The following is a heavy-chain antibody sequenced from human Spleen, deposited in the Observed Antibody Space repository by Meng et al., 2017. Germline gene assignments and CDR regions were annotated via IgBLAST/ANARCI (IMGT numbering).Heavy chain of an antibody. D-gene: IGHD5-24*01. Sequence: SVKVSCKASGGTFSSYAISWVRQAPGQGLEWMGGITPIFGTANYAQKFQGRVTITADKSTSTAYMELSSLRSEDTAVYSCARDPYLDGYGRYGMDVWGQGTTVTVSS. CDR1: GGTFSSYA. V-gene: IGHV1-69*06. CDR3: ARDPYLDGYGRYGMDV. CDR2: ITPIFGTA. J-gene: IGHJ6*02.